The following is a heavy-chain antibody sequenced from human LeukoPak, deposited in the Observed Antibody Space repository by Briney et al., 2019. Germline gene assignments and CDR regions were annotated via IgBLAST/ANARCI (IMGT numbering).Heavy chain of an antibody. D-gene: IGHD3-9*01. V-gene: IGHV1-2*02. CDR3: ARNARHKLRYFDWLLRAGWFDP. Sequence: GASVKVSCKASGYTFTGYYMHWVRQAPGQGLEWMGWINPNSGGTNYAQKFQGRVTMTRDTSISTAYMELRSLRSDDTAVYYCARNARHKLRYFDWLLRAGWFDPWGQGTLVTVSS. CDR1: GYTFTGYY. J-gene: IGHJ5*02. CDR2: INPNSGGT.